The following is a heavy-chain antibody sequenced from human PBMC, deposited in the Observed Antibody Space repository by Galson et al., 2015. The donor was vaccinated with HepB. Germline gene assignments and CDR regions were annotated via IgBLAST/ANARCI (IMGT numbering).Heavy chain of an antibody. V-gene: IGHV3-23*01. CDR3: AETGDITVPPGTLSWGPKTYLFPHYMGV. D-gene: IGHD3-10*01. J-gene: IGHJ6*03. CDR2: ISGSGGRT. CDR1: GFRFSNYA. Sequence: SLRLSCAASGFRFSNYAMSWVRQAPGKGLEWVSVISGSGGRTYYADSVQGRFTISRDNSKNTRYLYMSSLRAEDTAVYYCAETGDITVPPGTLSWGPKTYLFPHYMGVWGKGTTVIVSS.